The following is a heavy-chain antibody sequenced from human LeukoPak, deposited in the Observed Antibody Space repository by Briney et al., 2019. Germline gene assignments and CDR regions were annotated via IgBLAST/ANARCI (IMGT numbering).Heavy chain of an antibody. Sequence: PSETLSLTCTVSGGSISSYYWSWIRQPPGKGLEWIGYIYYSGSTNYNPSLKSRVTISVDTSKNQFSLKLSPVTAADTAVYYCARIIAAAGYYYYGMDVWGQGTTVTVSS. CDR1: GGSISSYY. V-gene: IGHV4-59*08. CDR2: IYYSGST. D-gene: IGHD6-13*01. J-gene: IGHJ6*02. CDR3: ARIIAAAGYYYYGMDV.